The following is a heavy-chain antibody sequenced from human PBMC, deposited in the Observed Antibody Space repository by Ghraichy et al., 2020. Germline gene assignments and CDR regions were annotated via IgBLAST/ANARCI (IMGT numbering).Heavy chain of an antibody. CDR3: ARVNGGYDFFYGMDV. D-gene: IGHD5-12*01. Sequence: ASVKVSCKASGYTFTGYYMHWVRQAPGQGLEWMGWINPNSGGTNYAQKFQGWVTMTRDTSISTAYMELSRLRSDDTAVYYCARVNGGYDFFYGMDVWGQGTTVTVSS. CDR1: GYTFTGYY. J-gene: IGHJ6*02. CDR2: INPNSGGT. V-gene: IGHV1-2*04.